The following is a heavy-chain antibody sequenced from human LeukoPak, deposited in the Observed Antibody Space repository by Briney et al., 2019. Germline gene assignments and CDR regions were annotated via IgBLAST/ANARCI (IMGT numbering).Heavy chain of an antibody. D-gene: IGHD3-9*01. J-gene: IGHJ4*02. V-gene: IGHV3-11*06. CDR1: GVTFSDYY. CDR2: NSSSSSYT. CDR3: ARYYDTLTGYYTSIGY. Sequence: PGGSLRLSCAASGVTFSDYYMSWIRQAPGKGLEWVSYNSSSSSYTNYADSVKGRFTISRDNAKNSLYLQMNSLRAEDTAVYYCARYYDTLTGYYTSIGYWGQGTLVTVSS.